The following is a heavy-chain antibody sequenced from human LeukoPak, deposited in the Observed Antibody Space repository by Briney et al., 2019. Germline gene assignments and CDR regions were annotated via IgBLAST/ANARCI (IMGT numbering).Heavy chain of an antibody. CDR1: GGTFSSYA. CDR3: ASRTDIVVVPAANVHAFDI. V-gene: IGHV1-69*05. J-gene: IGHJ3*02. Sequence: GASVKVSCKASGGTFSSYAISWVRQAPGQGLEWMGGIIPIFGTANYAQKFQGRVTITTDESTSTAYMELSSLRSEDTAVYYCASRTDIVVVPAANVHAFDIWGQGTMVTVSS. D-gene: IGHD2-2*01. CDR2: IIPIFGTA.